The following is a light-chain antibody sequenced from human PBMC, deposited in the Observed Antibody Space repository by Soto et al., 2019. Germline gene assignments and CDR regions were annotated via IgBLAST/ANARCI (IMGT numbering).Light chain of an antibody. CDR2: GNR. J-gene: IGLJ3*02. CDR1: SSNLGAGYD. V-gene: IGLV1-40*01. Sequence: QAVVTQPPSVSGAPGQRVTLSCTGNSSNLGAGYDVHWYQQLPGAAPKLVIFGNRKRPSGVPERFSGSKSGTSASLAITGLQAEDEADYYCQAYDYSLTASVFGGGTTLTVL. CDR3: QAYDYSLTASV.